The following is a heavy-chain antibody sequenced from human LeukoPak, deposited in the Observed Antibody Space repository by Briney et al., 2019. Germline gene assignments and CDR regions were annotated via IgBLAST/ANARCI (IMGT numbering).Heavy chain of an antibody. D-gene: IGHD6-25*01. CDR1: GGSISSSSYY. J-gene: IGHJ5*02. CDR3: AWQSGIAAFPGVRFDP. CDR2: IFYSGST. Sequence: LETLSLTRTVSGGSISSSSYYWGWIRQPPGKGLEWRGSIFYSGSTYYNPSLKGRATISVDTSKNHFSRKPRCVTATDRGGYFCAWQSGIAAFPGVRFDPWGQGTLVTVSS. V-gene: IGHV4-39*01.